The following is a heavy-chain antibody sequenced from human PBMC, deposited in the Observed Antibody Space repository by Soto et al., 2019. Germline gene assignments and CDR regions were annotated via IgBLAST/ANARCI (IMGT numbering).Heavy chain of an antibody. Sequence: GGSLRLSCAASGFTVSSNYMSWVRQAPGKGLEWVSVIYSGGSTYYADSVKGRFTISRDNSKNTLYLQMNSLRAEDTAVYYCARVSEKAVAFDIWGQGTMGTVAS. V-gene: IGHV3-66*01. CDR1: GFTVSSNY. CDR2: IYSGGST. J-gene: IGHJ3*02. CDR3: ARVSEKAVAFDI.